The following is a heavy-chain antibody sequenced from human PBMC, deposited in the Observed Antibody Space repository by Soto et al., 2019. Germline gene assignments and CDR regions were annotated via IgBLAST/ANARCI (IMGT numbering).Heavy chain of an antibody. CDR2: MNPNSGNT. CDR3: ARGFIVVVPAATSFDY. J-gene: IGHJ4*02. CDR1: GYTFTSYD. V-gene: IGHV1-8*01. D-gene: IGHD2-2*01. Sequence: SVKVSCKASGYTFTSYDINWVRQATGQGLEWMGWMNPNSGNTGYAQKFQGRVTMTRNTSISTAYMELSSLRSEDTAVYYCARGFIVVVPAATSFDYWGQGTLVTVSS.